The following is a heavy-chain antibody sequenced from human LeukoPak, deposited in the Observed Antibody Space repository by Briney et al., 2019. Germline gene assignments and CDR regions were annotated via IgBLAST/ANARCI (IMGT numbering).Heavy chain of an antibody. V-gene: IGHV3-23*01. J-gene: IGHJ3*02. Sequence: GGSLRLSCAASGFTFSSYAMSWVRQAPGKGLEWVSAISGSGGSTYYADSVKGRFTISRDNSKNTLYLQMNSLRAEDTAVYYCAKDRGNSGSYLGEDDAFDIWGQGTMVTVSS. CDR2: ISGSGGST. CDR1: GFTFSSYA. CDR3: AKDRGNSGSYLGEDDAFDI. D-gene: IGHD1-26*01.